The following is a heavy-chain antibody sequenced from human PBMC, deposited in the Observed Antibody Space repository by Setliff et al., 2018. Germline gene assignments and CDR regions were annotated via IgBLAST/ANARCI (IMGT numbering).Heavy chain of an antibody. Sequence: GASLTLSCKGSGYNIINYWIGWVRQMPGKGLEWMGIIYPSDSDIRYSPSFQGQVTISADKSISTAYLQWSSLKASDTAIYYCSRPAYSSRWYEIKGFDYWGQGTLVTVSS. CDR1: GYNIINYW. V-gene: IGHV5-51*01. D-gene: IGHD6-13*01. CDR2: IYPSDSDI. J-gene: IGHJ4*02. CDR3: SRPAYSSRWYEIKGFDY.